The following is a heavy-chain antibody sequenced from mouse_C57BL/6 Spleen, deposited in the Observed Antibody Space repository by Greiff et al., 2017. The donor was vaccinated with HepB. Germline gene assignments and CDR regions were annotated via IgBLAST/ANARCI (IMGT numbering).Heavy chain of an antibody. D-gene: IGHD2-5*01. Sequence: VQLQQSGPELVKPGASVKMSCKASGYTFTDYNMHWVKQSHGKSLEWIGYIKPNNGGTSYNQKFKGKATLTVYKSSSTAYMELRSLTSEDSAVYYCARYYSNYDYAMVYGGQGTSVTVSS. V-gene: IGHV1-22*01. CDR2: IKPNNGGT. CDR3: ARYYSNYDYAMVY. CDR1: GYTFTDYN. J-gene: IGHJ4*01.